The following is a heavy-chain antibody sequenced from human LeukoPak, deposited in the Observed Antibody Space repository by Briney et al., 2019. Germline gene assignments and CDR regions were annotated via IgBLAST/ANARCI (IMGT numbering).Heavy chain of an antibody. CDR3: AMPRGEEWLVGLYDAFDI. V-gene: IGHV3-23*01. CDR2: IRGSDGTT. Sequence: GGTLTLSCAASGFTFSRYAMSWVRQAAGRGLEWVSGIRGSDGTTYYPDSVKGPFTNSRDNAKDALYQKMNGLRAEDTAVFYWAMPRGEEWLVGLYDAFDIWGQGTMVTVSS. CDR1: GFTFSRYA. D-gene: IGHD6-19*01. J-gene: IGHJ3*02.